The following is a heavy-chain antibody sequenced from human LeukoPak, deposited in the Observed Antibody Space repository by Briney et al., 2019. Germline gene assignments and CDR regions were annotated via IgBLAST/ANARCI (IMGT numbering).Heavy chain of an antibody. Sequence: SVKVSCKASGGTFTSYAISWFRQAPVQGLDWMEGIIPIFGTANYAQKFQGRVTITTDESTSTAYMELSSLRSEDTAVYYCAREQGSTSQRQILNWFDPWGQGTLVTVSS. CDR3: AREQGSTSQRQILNWFDP. J-gene: IGHJ5*02. D-gene: IGHD2-2*01. CDR1: GGTFTSYA. CDR2: IIPIFGTA. V-gene: IGHV1-69*05.